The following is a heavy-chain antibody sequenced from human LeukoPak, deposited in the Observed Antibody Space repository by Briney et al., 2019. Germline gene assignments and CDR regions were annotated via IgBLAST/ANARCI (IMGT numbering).Heavy chain of an antibody. D-gene: IGHD6-13*01. Sequence: PGRSLRLSCAASGFTFSSYGMHWVRQAPGKGLEWVAVIWYDGSNKYYADSVKGRLTISRGNSKNTLYLQMNSLRAEDTAVYYCARDYIAAASYGMDVWGQGTTVTVSS. CDR3: ARDYIAAASYGMDV. CDR2: IWYDGSNK. V-gene: IGHV3-33*01. J-gene: IGHJ6*02. CDR1: GFTFSSYG.